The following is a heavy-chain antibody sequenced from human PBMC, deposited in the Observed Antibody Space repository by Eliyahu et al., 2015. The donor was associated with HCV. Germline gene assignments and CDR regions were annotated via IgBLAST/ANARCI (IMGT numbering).Heavy chain of an antibody. Sequence: EVQLVESGGGLVQPGRSLRLSCAASGFTFDDYAMHWVRQAPGKGLEGVSGISWNSGSIGYADSVKGRFTISRDNAKNSLYLQMNSLRAEDTALYYCAKDSRGIAAAWSSYWYFDLWGRGTLVTVSS. V-gene: IGHV3-9*01. CDR3: AKDSRGIAAAWSSYWYFDL. CDR2: ISWNSGSI. D-gene: IGHD6-13*01. J-gene: IGHJ2*01. CDR1: GFTFDDYA.